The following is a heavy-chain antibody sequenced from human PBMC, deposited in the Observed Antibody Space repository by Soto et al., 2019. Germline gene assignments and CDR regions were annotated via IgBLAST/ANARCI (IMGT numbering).Heavy chain of an antibody. V-gene: IGHV4-59*01. CDR1: GGFISSYY. Sequence: PETLSLTCTVSGGFISSYYWSWIRQPPGKGLEWIGYIYYSGSTNYNPSLKSRVTISVDTSKNQFSLKLSSVTAADTAVYYCARGYCNGGASYGFNFVNWGQGTLIAVSS. CDR3: ARGYCNGGASYGFNFVN. D-gene: IGHD2-8*02. CDR2: IYYSGST. J-gene: IGHJ4*02.